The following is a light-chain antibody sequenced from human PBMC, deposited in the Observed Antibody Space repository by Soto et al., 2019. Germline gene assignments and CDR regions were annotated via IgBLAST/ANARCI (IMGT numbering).Light chain of an antibody. J-gene: IGLJ2*01. V-gene: IGLV4-60*03. CDR3: ETWDRNTVV. CDR1: SGHSSYI. CDR2: LEGSGSY. Sequence: QPVLTPASSASASLGSSVKLTCTLSSGHSSYIIAWHQQQPGKAPRYLMKLEGSGSYNKGSGVPDRFSGSSSGADRYLTISNVQSEDEADYYCETWDRNTVVFGGGTKLTVL.